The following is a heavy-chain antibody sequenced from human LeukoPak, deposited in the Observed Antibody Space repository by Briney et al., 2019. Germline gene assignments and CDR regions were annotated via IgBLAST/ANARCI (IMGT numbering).Heavy chain of an antibody. V-gene: IGHV3-66*01. CDR3: ARDRHGDYYFDY. J-gene: IGHJ4*02. D-gene: IGHD4-17*01. CDR1: GFTVSSNY. Sequence: PGGSLRLSCAASGFTVSSNYMSWVRQAPGKGLEWVSVIYSGGSTYYADSVKGRFTISRDNSKNTLHLQMNSLRAEDTAVYYCARDRHGDYYFDYWGQGTLVTVSS. CDR2: IYSGGST.